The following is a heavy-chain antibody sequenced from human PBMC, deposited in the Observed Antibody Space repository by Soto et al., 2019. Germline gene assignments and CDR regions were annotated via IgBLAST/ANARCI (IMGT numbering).Heavy chain of an antibody. Sequence: SGTLSLTCTVSGDSISSGGYYWNWIRQHPGKGLEWIGYIYYSGRTHYNPSLKSRVSISVNTSENQFSLKLASVTAADTAVYYCATKGGPFDNWGQGTLVTVS. CDR1: GDSISSGGYY. J-gene: IGHJ4*02. D-gene: IGHD3-16*01. CDR3: ATKGGPFDN. CDR2: IYYSGRT. V-gene: IGHV4-31*03.